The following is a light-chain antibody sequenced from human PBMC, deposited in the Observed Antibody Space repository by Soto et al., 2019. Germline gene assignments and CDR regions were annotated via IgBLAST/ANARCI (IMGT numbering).Light chain of an antibody. V-gene: IGKV1-9*01. CDR1: QDIGSY. Sequence: DIQLTQSPSFLSASVGDSVTITCRASQDIGSYLAWYQQKPGKAPNLLIYGASTLQSGVPSRFSGSGSGTEFTLTISSLQPEDLATYYCQEVHSYPLTVGGGTKVEIK. CDR3: QEVHSYPLT. CDR2: GAS. J-gene: IGKJ4*01.